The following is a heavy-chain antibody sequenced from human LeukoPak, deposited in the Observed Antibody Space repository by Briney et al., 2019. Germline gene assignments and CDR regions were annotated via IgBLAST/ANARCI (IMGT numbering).Heavy chain of an antibody. CDR2: IYYSGST. V-gene: IGHV4-59*01. Sequence: KPSETLSLTCTVSGGSISSYYWSWIRQPPGKGLEWIGYIYYSGSTNYNPSLKSRVTISVDTSKNQFSLKLSSVTAADTAVYYCARSGSYYDFDYWGQGTLVTVSS. D-gene: IGHD3-10*01. CDR3: ARSGSYYDFDY. J-gene: IGHJ4*02. CDR1: GGSISSYY.